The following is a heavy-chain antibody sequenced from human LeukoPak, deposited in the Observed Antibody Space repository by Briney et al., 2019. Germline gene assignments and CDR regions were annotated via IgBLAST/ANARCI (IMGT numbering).Heavy chain of an antibody. Sequence: LSLTCSVSGVSISPYYWSWIRQPPGEGLEWVAYISSRSSATYYADSVKGRFTISRDNAKNSLYLQMNSLRDEDTAVYYCARGTGDPQRFDPWGQGTLVTVSS. V-gene: IGHV3-11*06. J-gene: IGHJ5*02. CDR1: GVSISPYY. CDR2: ISSRSSAT. D-gene: IGHD4-17*01. CDR3: ARGTGDPQRFDP.